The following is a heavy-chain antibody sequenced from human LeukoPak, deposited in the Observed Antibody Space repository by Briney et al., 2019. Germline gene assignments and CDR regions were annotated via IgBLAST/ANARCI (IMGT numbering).Heavy chain of an antibody. Sequence: GGSLRLSCAASGFTFSGSAMHWVRQASGKGLEWVGRIRSKANSYATAYAASVKGRFTISRDDSKNTAYLQMNSLKTEDTAVYYCTRYSSSWDDLDYWGQGTLVTVSS. J-gene: IGHJ4*02. D-gene: IGHD6-13*01. V-gene: IGHV3-73*01. CDR2: IRSKANSYAT. CDR3: TRYSSSWDDLDY. CDR1: GFTFSGSA.